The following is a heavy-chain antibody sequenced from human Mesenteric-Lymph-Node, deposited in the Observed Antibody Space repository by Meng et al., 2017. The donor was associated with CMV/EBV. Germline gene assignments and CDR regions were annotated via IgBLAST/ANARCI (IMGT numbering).Heavy chain of an antibody. Sequence: QGQLHQWGAGLLKPSETLSVTCAVYGGSFSGYYWNWIRQSPEKGLEWIGEINHSGSTTYNPSFTSRIIISVDTSTNQISLNMSSVTAADTAVYYCASGSSYDILTGYFDYWGQGALVTVSS. CDR1: GGSFSGYY. CDR2: INHSGST. CDR3: ASGSSYDILTGYFDY. V-gene: IGHV4-34*01. D-gene: IGHD3-9*01. J-gene: IGHJ4*02.